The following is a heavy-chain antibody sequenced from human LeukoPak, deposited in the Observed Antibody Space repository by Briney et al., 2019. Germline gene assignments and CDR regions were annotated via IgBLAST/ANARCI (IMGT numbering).Heavy chain of an antibody. CDR3: ARVWEDYYMDV. Sequence: SETLSLTCTVSGGSISSGGYYWSWIRQPPGKGLEWIGYIYHSGSTYYNPSLKSRVTISVDRSKNQFSLKLSSVTAADTAVYYCARVWEDYYMDVWGKGTTVTVSS. J-gene: IGHJ6*03. CDR2: IYHSGST. CDR1: GGSISSGGYY. V-gene: IGHV4-30-2*01. D-gene: IGHD1-26*01.